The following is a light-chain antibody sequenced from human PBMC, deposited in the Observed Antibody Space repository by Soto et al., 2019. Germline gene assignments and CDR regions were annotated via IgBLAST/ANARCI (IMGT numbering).Light chain of an antibody. Sequence: EIVLTQSPGTLSLSPGERGTLSCRASQSVSSSYLAWYQHKPGQAPRLLIYGASSRATGIPDRFSGSGSGTDFTLTINRLEPEDFAVYYCQQYDSSPFTFGQGTKPEIK. CDR3: QQYDSSPFT. J-gene: IGKJ2*01. CDR1: QSVSSSY. CDR2: GAS. V-gene: IGKV3-20*01.